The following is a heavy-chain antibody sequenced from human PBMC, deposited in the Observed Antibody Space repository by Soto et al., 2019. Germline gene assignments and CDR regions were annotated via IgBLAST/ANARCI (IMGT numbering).Heavy chain of an antibody. Sequence: GGSLRLSCAASGFTFSSYAMSWVRQAPGKGLEWVSAISGSGGSTYYADSVEGRVTISTDNSKNTPYLQMSSLRAEDTAVYYCAKPPYYPFGALFYILRDYWGQGTLVTVSS. CDR1: GFTFSSYA. CDR3: AKPPYYPFGALFYILRDY. CDR2: ISGSGGST. D-gene: IGHD3-10*01. J-gene: IGHJ4*02. V-gene: IGHV3-23*01.